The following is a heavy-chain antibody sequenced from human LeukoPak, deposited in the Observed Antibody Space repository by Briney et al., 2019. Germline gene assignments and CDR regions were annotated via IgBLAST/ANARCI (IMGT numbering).Heavy chain of an antibody. CDR3: ARDLFRVYGDAFDI. D-gene: IGHD3-16*01. Sequence: ASVKVSCKASGYTFTNYGISWVRQAPGQGLEWMGWINGYNGDTNYAQKLQGRVAMTTDISTSTAYMELRSLRSDDTAVYYCARDLFRVYGDAFDIWGQGTMVTVSS. J-gene: IGHJ3*02. CDR1: GYTFTNYG. V-gene: IGHV1-18*01. CDR2: INGYNGDT.